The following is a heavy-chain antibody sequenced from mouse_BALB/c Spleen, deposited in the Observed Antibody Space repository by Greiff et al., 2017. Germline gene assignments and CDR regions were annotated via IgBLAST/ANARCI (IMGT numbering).Heavy chain of an antibody. V-gene: IGHV1-69*02. CDR3: ASFDY. J-gene: IGHJ2*01. CDR2: IDPSDSYT. CDR1: GYTFTSYW. Sequence: VQLQQPGAELVKPGASVKLSCKASGYTFTSYWMHWVKQRPGQGLEWIGEIDPSDSYTNYNQKFKGKATLTVDKSSSTAYTQLSSLTSEDSAVYYCASFDYWGQGTTLTVSS.